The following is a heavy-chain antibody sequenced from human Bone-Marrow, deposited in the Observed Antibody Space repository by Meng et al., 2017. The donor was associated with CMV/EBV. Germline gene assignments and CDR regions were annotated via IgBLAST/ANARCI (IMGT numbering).Heavy chain of an antibody. D-gene: IGHD2-8*01. CDR2: ISSSSSYI. Sequence: GESPKTSCPASGFTFSSYSMNWVRQAPGKGLEWVSSISSSSSYIYYADSVKGRFTISRDNAKNSLYLQMNSLRAEDTAVYYCARDKGTGLYFHCGMDVWGQGTTVTVYS. CDR3: ARDKGTGLYFHCGMDV. V-gene: IGHV3-21*01. CDR1: GFTFSSYS. J-gene: IGHJ6*01.